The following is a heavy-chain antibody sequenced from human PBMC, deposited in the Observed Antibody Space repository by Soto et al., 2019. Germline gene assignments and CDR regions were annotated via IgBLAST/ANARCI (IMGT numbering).Heavy chain of an antibody. J-gene: IGHJ6*02. D-gene: IGHD3-10*01. CDR3: ARGLWFGEFKCNLPAPADMDV. CDR1: SGSISSSNC. CDR2: IYHSGST. V-gene: IGHV4-4*02. Sequence: PSETLSLTCAVSSGSISSSNCWSWVRQPPGKGLEWIGEIYHSGSTNYNPSLKSRVTISVDKSKNQFSLKLSSVTAADTAVYYCARGLWFGEFKCNLPAPADMDVWGQGTTVTVSS.